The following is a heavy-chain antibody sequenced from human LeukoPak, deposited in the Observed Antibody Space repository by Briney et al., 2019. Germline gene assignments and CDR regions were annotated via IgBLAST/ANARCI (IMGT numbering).Heavy chain of an antibody. CDR1: GFTVSSNY. CDR3: ARDVYYGSGSPPVWYYFDY. D-gene: IGHD3-10*01. Sequence: GGSLRLSCAASGFTVSSNYMSWVRQAPGKGLEWVSVIYSGGSTYYADSVKGRFTISRDNSKNTLYLQMNSLRAEDTAVYYCARDVYYGSGSPPVWYYFDYWGQGTLVTVSS. CDR2: IYSGGST. V-gene: IGHV3-53*01. J-gene: IGHJ4*02.